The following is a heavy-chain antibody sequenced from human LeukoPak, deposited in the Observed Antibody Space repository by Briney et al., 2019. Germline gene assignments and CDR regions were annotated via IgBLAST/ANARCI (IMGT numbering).Heavy chain of an antibody. CDR2: IYYSGST. V-gene: IGHV4-59*01. Sequence: SETLSLTCTVSGGSISSYYWSWIRQPPGKGLEWIGYIYYSGSTNYNPSLKSRLTISVDTSKNQFSLKLSTVTAADTAVYYCARGDGSGSSYDYWGQGTLVTVSS. CDR3: ARGDGSGSSYDY. D-gene: IGHD3-10*01. CDR1: GGSISSYY. J-gene: IGHJ4*02.